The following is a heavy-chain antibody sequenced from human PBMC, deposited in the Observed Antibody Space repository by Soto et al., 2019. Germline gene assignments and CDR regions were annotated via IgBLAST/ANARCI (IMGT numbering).Heavy chain of an antibody. D-gene: IGHD3-10*01. J-gene: IGHJ6*02. CDR2: ISAYNGNT. V-gene: IGHV1-18*04. CDR1: GYTFTSYG. CDR3: ARDEDYGSGSYFRGAYHYYGMDV. Sequence: QVQLEQSGAEVKKPGASVKVSCKASGYTFTSYGISWVRQAPGQGLEWMGWISAYNGNTNYAQKLPGRVTMTTDTSTSRAYMELRSLRSDDTAVYYCARDEDYGSGSYFRGAYHYYGMDVWGQGTTVTVSS.